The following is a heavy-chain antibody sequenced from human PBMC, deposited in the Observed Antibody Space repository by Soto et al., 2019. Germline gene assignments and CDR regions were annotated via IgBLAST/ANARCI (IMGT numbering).Heavy chain of an antibody. V-gene: IGHV1-69*02. CDR1: GGTFSSYT. D-gene: IGHD4-17*01. CDR2: IIPILGIA. Sequence: QVQLVQSGAEVKKPGSSVKVSCKASGGTFSSYTISWVRQAPGQGLEWMGRIIPILGIANYAQKFQGRVTITADKSTSTAYMELSILRSEDTAVYYCARSGGSMTTVYWGQGTLVTVSS. J-gene: IGHJ4*02. CDR3: ARSGGSMTTVY.